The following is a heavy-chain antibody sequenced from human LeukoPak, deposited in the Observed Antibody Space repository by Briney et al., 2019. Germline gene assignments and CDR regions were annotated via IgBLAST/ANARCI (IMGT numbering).Heavy chain of an antibody. Sequence: GGSLRLSCTASGLTFSTSGFNWVRQAPGKGLELVASIGPTGSDRYHADSIKGRFTISRDNASNFLYLQMNSLRADDTAVYYCATETNGRHYDYWGQGTLLTVSS. CDR3: ATETNGRHYDY. D-gene: IGHD1-14*01. V-gene: IGHV3-21*06. CDR2: IGPTGSDR. J-gene: IGHJ4*02. CDR1: GLTFSTSG.